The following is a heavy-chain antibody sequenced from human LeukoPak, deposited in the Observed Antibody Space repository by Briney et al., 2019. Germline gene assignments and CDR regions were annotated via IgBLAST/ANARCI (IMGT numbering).Heavy chain of an antibody. V-gene: IGHV4-39*01. CDR2: IYYSGST. CDR1: GGSISSGGYY. Sequence: SETLSLTCTVSGGSISSGGYYWSWIRQPPGKGLKWIGSIYYSGSTYYNPSLKSRVTISVDTSKNQFSLKLSSVTAADTAVYYCARHKSYDFWSGYLFDYWGQGTLVTVSS. CDR3: ARHKSYDFWSGYLFDY. J-gene: IGHJ4*02. D-gene: IGHD3-3*01.